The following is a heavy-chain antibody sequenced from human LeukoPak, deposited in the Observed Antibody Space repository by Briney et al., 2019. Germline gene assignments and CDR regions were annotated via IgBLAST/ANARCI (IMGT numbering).Heavy chain of an antibody. CDR3: ARLAMVRGVGVWFDP. J-gene: IGHJ5*02. CDR2: IYHSGST. Sequence: SETLSLTCTVSGVSISNYYWSWIRQPPGKGLEWIGCIYHSGSTNYNPSLKSRVTTSVDTSKKQFSLKLSSVTAADTAVYYCARLAMVRGVGVWFDPWGQGTLVTVSS. D-gene: IGHD3-10*01. V-gene: IGHV4-59*08. CDR1: GVSISNYY.